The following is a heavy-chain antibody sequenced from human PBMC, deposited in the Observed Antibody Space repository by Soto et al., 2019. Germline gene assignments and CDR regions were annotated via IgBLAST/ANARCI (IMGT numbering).Heavy chain of an antibody. J-gene: IGHJ4*02. D-gene: IGHD3-22*01. V-gene: IGHV4-30-2*01. CDR3: ARGDDSSGYFPY. CDR1: GGSISSGGYS. Sequence: QLQLQESGSGLVKPSQTLSLTCAVSGGSISSGGYSWSWIRQLPGKGLEWIGYIYHSGSTYYNPSLKSRVTISVDRSKNQFSLKLSSVTAADTAVYYCARGDDSSGYFPYWGQGTLVTVSS. CDR2: IYHSGST.